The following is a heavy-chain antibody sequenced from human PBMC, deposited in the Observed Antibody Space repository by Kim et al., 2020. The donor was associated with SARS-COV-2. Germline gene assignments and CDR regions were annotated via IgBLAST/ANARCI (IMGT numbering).Heavy chain of an antibody. Sequence: LKSRVTISVDTSKNQFSLKLSSVTAADTAVYYCARGTRGYYDSSGYYFDYWGQGTLVTVSS. J-gene: IGHJ4*02. CDR3: ARGTRGYYDSSGYYFDY. D-gene: IGHD3-22*01. V-gene: IGHV4-34*01.